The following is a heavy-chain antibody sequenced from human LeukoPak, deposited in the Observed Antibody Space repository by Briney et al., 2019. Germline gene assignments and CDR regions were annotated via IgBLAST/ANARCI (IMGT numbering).Heavy chain of an antibody. CDR3: AKDQVATTILGD. Sequence: PGGSLRLSCAASGFIFTDYGMHWVRQAPGKGLEWLTFIRYDGSDKYYADSVKGRFTISRDNSKNTLYLQMNSLRAEDTAVYYCAKDQVATTILGDWGQGTLVTVSS. D-gene: IGHD5-24*01. V-gene: IGHV3-30*02. CDR2: IRYDGSDK. CDR1: GFIFTDYG. J-gene: IGHJ4*02.